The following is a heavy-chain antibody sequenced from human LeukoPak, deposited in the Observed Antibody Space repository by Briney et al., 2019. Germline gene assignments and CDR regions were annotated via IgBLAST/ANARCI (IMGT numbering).Heavy chain of an antibody. D-gene: IGHD3-10*01. Sequence: SVKVSCKASGGTFSSYAISWVRQAPGQGLEWMGGIIPIFGTANYAQKFQGRVTITADKSTSTAYMELSSLRSEDTAVYYCARGGWFGEFPYYMDVWGGGTTVTVSS. CDR1: GGTFSSYA. J-gene: IGHJ6*03. CDR2: IIPIFGTA. CDR3: ARGGWFGEFPYYMDV. V-gene: IGHV1-69*06.